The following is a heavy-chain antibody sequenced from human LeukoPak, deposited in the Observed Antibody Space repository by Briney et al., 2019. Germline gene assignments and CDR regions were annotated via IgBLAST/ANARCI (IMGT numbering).Heavy chain of an antibody. D-gene: IGHD1-1*01. CDR2: INLDGRGT. J-gene: IGHJ4*02. Sequence: GGSLRLSCSASGFTFSSFWMHWVRPAPGKGVVWVSRINLDGRGTAYADSVKGRFTISRDNAKNTLYLQMNSLRAEDTAMYYCARDERGNWNDTPRYWGQGTLVTVSS. CDR3: ARDERGNWNDTPRY. CDR1: GFTFSSFW. V-gene: IGHV3-74*01.